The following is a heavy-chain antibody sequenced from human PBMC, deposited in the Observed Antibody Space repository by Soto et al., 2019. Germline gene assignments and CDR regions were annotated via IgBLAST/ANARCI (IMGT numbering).Heavy chain of an antibody. CDR2: IYWDDDK. CDR1: GFSLSTSGVG. CDR3: AHRLVGGTFHY. J-gene: IGHJ4*02. D-gene: IGHD1-26*01. V-gene: IGHV2-5*02. Sequence: QITLKESGPTLVKPTQTLTLTCTFSGFSLSTSGVGVAWIRQPPGKALECLALIYWDDDKRYSPSLKRRLTVTKDTSKNQVVLTMTNVDPVDTATDYCAHRLVGGTFHYWGQGTLVTVSS.